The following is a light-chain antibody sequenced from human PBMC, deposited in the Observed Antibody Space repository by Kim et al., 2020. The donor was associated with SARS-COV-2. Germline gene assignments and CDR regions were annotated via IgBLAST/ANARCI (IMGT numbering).Light chain of an antibody. Sequence: GQAIPISCTGTSSDIGGYDYVSWYQQHPGKAPKLMIYDVTYRPSGVSNRFSGSKSGNTASLTISGLQAEDEADYYCSSKTSSSTLVFGGGTQLTVL. V-gene: IGLV2-14*03. CDR1: SSDIGGYDY. J-gene: IGLJ7*01. CDR2: DVT. CDR3: SSKTSSSTLV.